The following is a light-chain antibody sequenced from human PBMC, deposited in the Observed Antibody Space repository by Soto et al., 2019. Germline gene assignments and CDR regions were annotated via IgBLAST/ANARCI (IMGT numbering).Light chain of an antibody. CDR3: QQYNSYWT. V-gene: IGKV1-5*03. CDR1: QSISSW. J-gene: IGKJ1*01. Sequence: DIQMTQSPSTLSASVGDRATITCRASQSISSWLAWYQQKPGKAPTLLIYKASSLESGVPSRFSGSGSGTEVSLTISSLQPDECAAYYCQQYNSYWTVGQGTKVEIK. CDR2: KAS.